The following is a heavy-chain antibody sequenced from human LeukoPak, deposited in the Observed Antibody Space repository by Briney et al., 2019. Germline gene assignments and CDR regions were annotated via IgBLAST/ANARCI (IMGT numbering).Heavy chain of an antibody. D-gene: IGHD6-13*01. CDR1: GDSVSSNSAA. CDR2: TYYRSKWYN. Sequence: SQTLSLTCAISGDSVSSNSAAWNWIRQSPSRGLEWLGRTYYRSKWYNDYAVSVKSRITINPGTSKNQFSLQLNSVTPEDTAVYYCARDRAYSSSFDYYMDVWGKGTTVTVSS. J-gene: IGHJ6*03. CDR3: ARDRAYSSSFDYYMDV. V-gene: IGHV6-1*01.